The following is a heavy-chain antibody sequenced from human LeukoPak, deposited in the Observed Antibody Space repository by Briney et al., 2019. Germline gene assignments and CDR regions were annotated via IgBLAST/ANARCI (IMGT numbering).Heavy chain of an antibody. V-gene: IGHV3-72*01. D-gene: IGHD4-17*01. J-gene: IGHJ3*02. CDR3: ARGSTVRADDAFDI. Sequence: GGSLRLSCAASGFTFSDHYMDWVRQAPGKGLEWVVRTRNKANSYTTEYAASVKSRFTISRDDSKNSLYLQMNSLKTEDTAVYYCARGSTVRADDAFDIWGQGTMVTVSS. CDR1: GFTFSDHY. CDR2: TRNKANSYTT.